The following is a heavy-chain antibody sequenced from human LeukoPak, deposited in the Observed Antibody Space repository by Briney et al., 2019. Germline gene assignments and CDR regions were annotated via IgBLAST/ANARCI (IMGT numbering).Heavy chain of an antibody. CDR1: GYTFTGYY. D-gene: IGHD1-26*01. J-gene: IGHJ4*02. V-gene: IGHV1-2*02. CDR3: ARVGWELLARYYFDY. Sequence: ASVKVSCKASGYTFTGYYMHWVRQAPGQGLEWMGWINPNSGGTNYAQKFQGRVTMTRDTSISTAYMELSRLRSDDTAVYYCARVGWELLARYYFDYWGQGTLVTVSS. CDR2: INPNSGGT.